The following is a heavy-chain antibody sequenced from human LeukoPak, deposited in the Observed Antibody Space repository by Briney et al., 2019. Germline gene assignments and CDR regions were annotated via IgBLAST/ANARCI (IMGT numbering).Heavy chain of an antibody. V-gene: IGHV3-7*01. Sequence: GGSLRLSCAASGFTFSSYAMSWVRQAPGKGLEWVANIKQDGSEKYYVDSVKGRFSISRDNAKNSMYLQMNSLRAEDTAVYYCARDPGASIWSGYFHYMDVWGKGTTVTVSS. D-gene: IGHD3-3*01. CDR3: ARDPGASIWSGYFHYMDV. CDR2: IKQDGSEK. CDR1: GFTFSSYA. J-gene: IGHJ6*03.